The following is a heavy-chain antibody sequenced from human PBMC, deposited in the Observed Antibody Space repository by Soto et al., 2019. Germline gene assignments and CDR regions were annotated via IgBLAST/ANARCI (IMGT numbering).Heavy chain of an antibody. CDR1: GGTFSSYA. CDR3: ARDFPGRVGHYYFDY. V-gene: IGHV1-69*01. J-gene: IGHJ4*02. D-gene: IGHD2-15*01. Sequence: QVQLVQSGAEVKKPGSSVKVSCKASGGTFSSYAISWVRQAPGQGLEWMGGIIPIFGTANYAQKFQGTVTITADETTSTAYMELSSLRSEDTAVYYCARDFPGRVGHYYFDYWGQGTLVTVSS. CDR2: IIPIFGTA.